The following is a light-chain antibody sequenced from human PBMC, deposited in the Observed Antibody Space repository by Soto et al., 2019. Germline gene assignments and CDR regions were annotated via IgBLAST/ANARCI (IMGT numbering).Light chain of an antibody. V-gene: IGKV3-20*01. J-gene: IGKJ3*01. CDR3: QQYGSSPFS. CDR2: GAS. CDR1: QSVSSSY. Sequence: EIVLTQSPGTLSLSPGERATLSCRASQSVSSSYLAWYQQKPGQAPRLLIYGASSRATGIPDRFSGSGSGTDLTVTISRLEPEDFAVYYCQQYGSSPFSFGPGTPVDF.